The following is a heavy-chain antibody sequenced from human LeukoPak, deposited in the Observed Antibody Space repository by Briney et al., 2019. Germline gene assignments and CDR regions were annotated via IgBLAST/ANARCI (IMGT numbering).Heavy chain of an antibody. V-gene: IGHV3-48*02. Sequence: PGGSLRLSCVASGLTVSSYSMNWVRQAPGKGLEWVSYISSSSSTIYYADSVKGRFTISRDNAKNSLDLQMNSLRDEDTAVYYCARARASGRSGFDYWGQVTQVTVSS. J-gene: IGHJ4*02. CDR3: ARARASGRSGFDY. D-gene: IGHD2-15*01. CDR2: ISSSSSTI. CDR1: GLTVSSYS.